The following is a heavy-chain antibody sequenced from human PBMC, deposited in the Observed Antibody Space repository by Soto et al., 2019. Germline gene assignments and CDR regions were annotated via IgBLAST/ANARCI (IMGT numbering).Heavy chain of an antibody. Sequence: SETLSLTCTVSGCSLSSYYWSWIRRPPGMGLEWIASISYSGTSNYNSSLKSRVTISIDTSKNQFSLKLNSVTAADTAVYYCAREGYNFGPLDYWGQGALVT. CDR3: AREGYNFGPLDY. CDR2: ISYSGTS. J-gene: IGHJ4*02. V-gene: IGHV4-59*01. D-gene: IGHD5-18*01. CDR1: GCSLSSYY.